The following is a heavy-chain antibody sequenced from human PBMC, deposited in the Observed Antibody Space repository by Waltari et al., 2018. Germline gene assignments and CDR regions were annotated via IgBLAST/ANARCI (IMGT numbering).Heavy chain of an antibody. Sequence: QVQLQESGPGLVKPSETLSLTCAVSGYSISSGYYWGWIRQPPGKGLEWIGIIYHSGSTYYNPSLKSRVTISVDTSKNQFSLKLSSVTAADTAVYYCARLITMVQGVIPFDAFDIWGQGTMVTVSS. CDR1: GYSISSGYY. V-gene: IGHV4-38-2*01. D-gene: IGHD3-10*01. CDR3: ARLITMVQGVIPFDAFDI. CDR2: IYHSGST. J-gene: IGHJ3*02.